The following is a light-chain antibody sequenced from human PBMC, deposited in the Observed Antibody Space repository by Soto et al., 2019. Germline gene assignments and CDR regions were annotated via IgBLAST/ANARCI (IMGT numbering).Light chain of an antibody. CDR3: QQYGSPPFT. V-gene: IGKV3-15*01. J-gene: IGKJ3*01. Sequence: EIVMTQSPATLSVSPGERATLSCRASQSVSSNLAWYQQKPGQAPRLLIYGASTRATGIPARFSGSGSGTEFTLTISSLEPEDFAVYYCQQYGSPPFTFGPGTKVDIK. CDR2: GAS. CDR1: QSVSSN.